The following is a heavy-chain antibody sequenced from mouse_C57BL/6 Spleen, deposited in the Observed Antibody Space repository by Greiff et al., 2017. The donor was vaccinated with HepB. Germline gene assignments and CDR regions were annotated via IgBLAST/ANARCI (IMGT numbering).Heavy chain of an antibody. Sequence: VQLQQSGPELVKPGASVKISCKASGYTFTDYYMNWVKQSHGKSLEWIGDINPNNGGTSYNQKFKGKATLTVDKSSSTAYMELRSLTSEDSAVYYCARGSNGVYAMDYWGQGTSVTVSS. J-gene: IGHJ4*01. CDR1: GYTFTDYY. V-gene: IGHV1-26*01. D-gene: IGHD2-5*01. CDR2: INPNNGGT. CDR3: ARGSNGVYAMDY.